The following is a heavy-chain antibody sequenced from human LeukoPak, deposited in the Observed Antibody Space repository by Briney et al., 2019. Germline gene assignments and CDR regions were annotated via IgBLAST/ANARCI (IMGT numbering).Heavy chain of an antibody. Sequence: SVTLSLTCAVYGGSFSGYYWSWICQPPGKGLEWIGEINHSGSTNYNPSLKSRVTISVDTSKNQFSLKLSSVTAADTAVYYCARSLGCSGGSCYPYYFDYWGQGTLVTVSS. D-gene: IGHD2-15*01. CDR1: GGSFSGYY. V-gene: IGHV4-34*01. CDR3: ARSLGCSGGSCYPYYFDY. J-gene: IGHJ4*02. CDR2: INHSGST.